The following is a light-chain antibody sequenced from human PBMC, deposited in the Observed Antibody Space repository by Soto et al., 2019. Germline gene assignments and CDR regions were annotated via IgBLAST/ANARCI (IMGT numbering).Light chain of an antibody. V-gene: IGLV2-11*01. CDR1: SSDVGDYNY. CDR2: DVS. Sequence: QSALTQPRSVSGSPGQSVTISCTGTSSDVGDYNYVSWYQQHPGKAPKLMIYDVSKRPSGVPDRLSGSKSGNTASLTISGLQAEDEADYYCCSYAGSYTFVVFGGGTKLTVL. J-gene: IGLJ2*01. CDR3: CSYAGSYTFVV.